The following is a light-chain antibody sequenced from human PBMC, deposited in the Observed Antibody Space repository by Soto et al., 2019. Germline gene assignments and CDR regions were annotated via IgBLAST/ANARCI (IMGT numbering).Light chain of an antibody. CDR3: QQLNSYPYT. Sequence: DIQLTQSPCFLSASVGDRVTITCRASQSISSFLAWYQQQPGKAPKLLIYAASTVQSGVPSRFSGSGSGTEFTLTISSLQPEDFATYYCQQLNSYPYTFGPGTKVDIK. V-gene: IGKV1-9*01. CDR1: QSISSF. CDR2: AAS. J-gene: IGKJ3*01.